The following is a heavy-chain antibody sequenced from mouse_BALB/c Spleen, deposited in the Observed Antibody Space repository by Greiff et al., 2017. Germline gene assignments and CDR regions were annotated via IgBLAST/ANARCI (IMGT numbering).Heavy chain of an antibody. V-gene: IGHV5-6-5*01. CDR3: TRGGNPGFDY. CDR1: GFTFSSYA. J-gene: IGHJ2*01. CDR2: ISSGGST. Sequence: DVQLVESGGGLVKPGGSLKLSCAASGFTFSSYAMSWVRQTPEKRLEWVASISSGGSTYYPDSVKGRFTISRDNAKNTLYLQMSSLKSEDTAMYYCTRGGNPGFDYWGQGTTLTVSS. D-gene: IGHD2-1*01.